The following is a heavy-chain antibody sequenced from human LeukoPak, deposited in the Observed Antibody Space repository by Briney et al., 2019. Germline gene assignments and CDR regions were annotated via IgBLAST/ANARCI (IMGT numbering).Heavy chain of an antibody. CDR3: AKDKGSGYPYYFDY. CDR2: ISGSGGST. Sequence: GGSLRLSCAASGFTFSSYAMSWVRQAPGKGLGWVSAISGSGGSTYYADSVKGRSTISRDNSKNTLYLQMNSLRAEDTAVYYCAKDKGSGYPYYFDYWGQGTLVTVSS. V-gene: IGHV3-23*01. J-gene: IGHJ4*02. D-gene: IGHD3-22*01. CDR1: GFTFSSYA.